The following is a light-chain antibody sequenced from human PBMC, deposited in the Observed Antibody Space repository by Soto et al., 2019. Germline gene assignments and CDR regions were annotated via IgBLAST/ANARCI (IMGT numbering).Light chain of an antibody. CDR3: QKYNSTPLT. V-gene: IGKV1-27*01. J-gene: IGKJ3*01. Sequence: DIQMTQSPSSLSASVGDRVTITCRASQVIRNYFAWYQQKPGESPTLLIYAASKLQPGVPSRFSGSGSGTDFTLTINSLQPEDVATYFCQKYNSTPLTFGPGTKVDFK. CDR1: QVIRNY. CDR2: AAS.